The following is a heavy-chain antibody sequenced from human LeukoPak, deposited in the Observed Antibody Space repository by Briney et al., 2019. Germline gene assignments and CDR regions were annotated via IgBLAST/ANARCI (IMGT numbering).Heavy chain of an antibody. CDR2: ISSSSSYI. CDR1: GFTFSSYS. CDR3: ARDGRRGYSSSDDY. V-gene: IGHV3-21*01. D-gene: IGHD6-6*01. J-gene: IGHJ4*02. Sequence: GGSLRLSCAASGFTFSSYSMNWVRQAPGKGLEWVSSISSSSSYIYYADSVKGRFTISRDNAKNSLYLQMNSLRTEDTAVYYCARDGRRGYSSSDDYWGQGTLVTVSS.